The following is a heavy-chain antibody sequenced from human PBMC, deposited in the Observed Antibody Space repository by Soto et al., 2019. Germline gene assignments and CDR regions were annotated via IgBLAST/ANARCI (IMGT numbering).Heavy chain of an antibody. CDR3: ARDAYLGSGSYAY. Sequence: QVQLVESGGGVVQPGRSLRLSCAASGFTFSSYGMHWVRQAPGKGLEWVALMWYDGSNKYYADSVKGRFTISRDNSKNTLYLQMNSLRAEDTTVYYCARDAYLGSGSYAYWGQGTLVTVSS. V-gene: IGHV3-33*01. CDR2: MWYDGSNK. CDR1: GFTFSSYG. D-gene: IGHD3-10*01. J-gene: IGHJ4*02.